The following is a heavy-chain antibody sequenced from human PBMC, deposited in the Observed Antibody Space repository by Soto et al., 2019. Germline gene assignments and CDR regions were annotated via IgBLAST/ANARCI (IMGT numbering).Heavy chain of an antibody. CDR1: GYTFTSYA. Sequence: ASVKVSCKASGYTFTSYAMHWVRQAPGQRLEWMGWINAGNGNTKYSQKFQGRVTITRDTSASTAYMELNSLTVEDTAVYYCARGTDRLIVTTTRTDFWGQGTLVTVSS. D-gene: IGHD5-12*01. CDR3: ARGTDRLIVTTTRTDF. CDR2: INAGNGNT. J-gene: IGHJ4*02. V-gene: IGHV1-3*01.